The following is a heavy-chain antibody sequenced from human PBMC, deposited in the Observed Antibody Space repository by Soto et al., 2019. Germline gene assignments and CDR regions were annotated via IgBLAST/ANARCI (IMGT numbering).Heavy chain of an antibody. CDR1: GGSFRGYY. D-gene: IGHD3-10*01. Sequence: SETLSLTCAVHGGSFRGYYWSWIRQPPGKGLEWIGEINHSGGTNYNPSLKSRVSISVDASKNQFSLQLTSVTAADTAVYYCARLWSSNEGSSWGQGTLVTVST. V-gene: IGHV4-34*01. J-gene: IGHJ4*02. CDR3: ARLWSSNEGSS. CDR2: INHSGGT.